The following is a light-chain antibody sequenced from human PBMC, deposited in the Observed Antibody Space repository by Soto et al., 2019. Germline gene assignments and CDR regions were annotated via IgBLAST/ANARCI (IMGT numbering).Light chain of an antibody. J-gene: IGKJ1*01. V-gene: IGKV3-15*01. Sequence: EIVMTQSPATLSVSPGERATLSCRASQSVSGNLAWYQQKPGQAPRLLIYGASTRATGIPARFSGSGSGTEFTRTISSLQSEDFAVYYCQQYNNWPGTFGHGTKVESK. CDR1: QSVSGN. CDR3: QQYNNWPGT. CDR2: GAS.